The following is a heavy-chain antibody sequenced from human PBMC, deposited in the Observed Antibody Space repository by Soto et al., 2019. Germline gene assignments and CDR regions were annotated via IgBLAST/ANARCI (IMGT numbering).Heavy chain of an antibody. V-gene: IGHV3-7*04. CDR1: GFTFSSYW. Sequence: EVQLVESGGGLVQPGGSLRLSCAASGFTFSSYWMSWVRQAPGKGLEWVANIKQDGSEKYYVDSVKGRFTISRDNAQNPLYLQMNSLRAEDTAVYYCARFYYDSSGYLPSPYYYYYGMDVWGQGTTVTVSS. CDR2: IKQDGSEK. D-gene: IGHD3-22*01. CDR3: ARFYYDSSGYLPSPYYYYYGMDV. J-gene: IGHJ6*02.